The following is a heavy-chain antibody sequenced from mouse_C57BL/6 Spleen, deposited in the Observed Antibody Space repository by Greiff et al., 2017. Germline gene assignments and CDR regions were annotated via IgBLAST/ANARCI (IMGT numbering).Heavy chain of an antibody. J-gene: IGHJ4*01. CDR3: ARNEGLGYLFYAMGY. CDR2: IWSGGST. D-gene: IGHD3-1*01. Sequence: QVQLKESGPGLVQPSQSLSITCTVSGFSLTSYGVHWVRQSPGKGLEWLGVIWSGGSTDYNAAFVSGLGISKDNSKSEVFFKMNSLQADDTALYYCARNEGLGYLFYAMGYWGQGTSVTVSS. V-gene: IGHV2-2*01. CDR1: GFSLTSYG.